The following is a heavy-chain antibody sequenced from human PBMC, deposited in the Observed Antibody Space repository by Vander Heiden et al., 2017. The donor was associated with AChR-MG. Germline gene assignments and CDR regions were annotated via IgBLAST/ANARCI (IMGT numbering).Heavy chain of an antibody. CDR3: ARAYSNDYSNHDKNFDY. Sequence: QVHLVQSGAEVKKPGASVKVSCKASGYTFSSFGVSWVRQAPGEGLEWMGWISPYSGNTNYAQKFRGRVSMATDASTSTAYMDLRSLRSDDTAVYYCARAYSNDYSNHDKNFDYWGQGTLVTVSS. D-gene: IGHD4-4*01. V-gene: IGHV1-18*01. J-gene: IGHJ4*02. CDR2: ISPYSGNT. CDR1: GYTFSSFG.